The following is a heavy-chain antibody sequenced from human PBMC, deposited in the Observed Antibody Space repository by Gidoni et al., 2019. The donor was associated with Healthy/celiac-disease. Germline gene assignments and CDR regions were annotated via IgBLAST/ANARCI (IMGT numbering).Heavy chain of an antibody. V-gene: IGHV3-30-3*01. J-gene: IGHJ4*02. CDR1: GFTFSSYA. CDR2: ISYDGSNK. Sequence: QVQLVESGGGVVQPGRSLRLSCAASGFTFSSYAMHWVRQAPGKGLEWVAVISYDGSNKYYADSVKGRFTISRDNSKNTLYLQMNSLRAEDTAVYYCARDKAGTYSGYDWGDYWGQGTLVTVSS. CDR3: ARDKAGTYSGYDWGDY. D-gene: IGHD5-12*01.